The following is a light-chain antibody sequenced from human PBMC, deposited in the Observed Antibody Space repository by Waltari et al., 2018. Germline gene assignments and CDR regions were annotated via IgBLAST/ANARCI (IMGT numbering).Light chain of an antibody. Sequence: SALTQPASVSGSPGPSITISCTVPNSHIVGYNFVSWYQQHTAKAPKLMIFDVTNRPSGVSDRFSGSKSGNTASLTISGLQADDEAVYYCSSYTSNSTLGVFGGGTRLTVL. CDR2: DVT. CDR1: NSHIVGYNF. V-gene: IGLV2-14*03. CDR3: SSYTSNSTLGV. J-gene: IGLJ3*02.